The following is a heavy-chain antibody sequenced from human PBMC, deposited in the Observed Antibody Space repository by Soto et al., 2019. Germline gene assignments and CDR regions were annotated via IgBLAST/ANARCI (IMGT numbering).Heavy chain of an antibody. J-gene: IGHJ4*02. V-gene: IGHV3-30*01. CDR3: AREVLWSRYFDY. D-gene: IGHD3-10*01. Sequence: SVKGRLTISRDNSQNTLYLQMNSLRPEDTGVYYCAREVLWSRYFDYWGQGTLVTVSS.